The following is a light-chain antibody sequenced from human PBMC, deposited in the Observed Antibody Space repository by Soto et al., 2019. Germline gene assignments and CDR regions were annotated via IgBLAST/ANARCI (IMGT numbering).Light chain of an antibody. CDR3: QKYSSVPV. CDR2: AAS. V-gene: IGKV1-27*01. J-gene: IGKJ3*01. CDR1: QDIRNF. Sequence: DIQMTQSPTSLSASVGDRVTITCRASQDIRNFVAWYQQKPGKAPKLLIYAASTLQPGVPSRFSGSGSGTDFTLTNNSLQPEDVATYSCQKYSSVPVFGPGTKVEIK.